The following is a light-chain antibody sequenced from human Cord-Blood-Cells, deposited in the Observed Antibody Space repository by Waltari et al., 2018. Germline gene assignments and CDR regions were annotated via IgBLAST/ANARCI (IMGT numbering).Light chain of an antibody. CDR1: SSDVGGYHY. J-gene: IGLJ1*01. Sequence: QSALTQPASVSGSPGQSITISCTGTSSDVGGYHYVSWYQQHPGKAPKLMIYDVSNRPSGVSNRFSGSKSGNTASLTISGLQAEDEADYYCSSYTSSLYVFGTGTKVTVL. V-gene: IGLV2-14*03. CDR2: DVS. CDR3: SSYTSSLYV.